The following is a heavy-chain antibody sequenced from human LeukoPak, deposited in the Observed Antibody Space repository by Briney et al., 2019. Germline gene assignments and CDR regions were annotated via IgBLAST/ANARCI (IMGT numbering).Heavy chain of an antibody. J-gene: IGHJ4*02. V-gene: IGHV3-30*04. CDR1: GFTFSSYA. Sequence: GRSLRLSCAASGFTFSSYAMHWVRQAPGKGLEWVAVISYDGSNKYYADSVKGRFTISRDNSKNTLYLRMNSLRAENTAVYYCARGVRYFDYWGQGTLVTVSS. CDR2: ISYDGSNK. D-gene: IGHD3-9*01. CDR3: ARGVRYFDY.